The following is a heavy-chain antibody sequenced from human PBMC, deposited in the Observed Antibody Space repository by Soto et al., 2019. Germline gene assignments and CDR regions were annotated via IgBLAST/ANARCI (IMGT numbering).Heavy chain of an antibody. CDR3: AIGGQSRYFDY. V-gene: IGHV1-18*01. CDR1: CYTFTLFG. CDR2: ISPYNGDT. J-gene: IGHJ4*02. Sequence: QVPLVQSGAEVKKPGASVKVSCTTSCYTFTLFGITWVRQAPGQGLEWMGWISPYNGDTKYAEKLEGRVTLTTDTATDTAYMELTSLTSDDTSEYYCAIGGQSRYFDYWGQVTLVTVSS.